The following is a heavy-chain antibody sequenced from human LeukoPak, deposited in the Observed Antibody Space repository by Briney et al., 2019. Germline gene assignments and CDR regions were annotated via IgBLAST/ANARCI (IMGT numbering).Heavy chain of an antibody. CDR2: INPNSGGT. J-gene: IGHJ4*02. CDR1: GYTFTGYY. Sequence: GASVKVSCKASGYTFTGYYMHWVRQAPGQGLEWMGWINPNSGGTSYAQKFQGRVTMTRDTSISTAYMELSRLRSDDTAVYYCARVLGYCSSTSCYNPPDYWGQGTLVTVSS. V-gene: IGHV1-2*02. D-gene: IGHD2-2*02. CDR3: ARVLGYCSSTSCYNPPDY.